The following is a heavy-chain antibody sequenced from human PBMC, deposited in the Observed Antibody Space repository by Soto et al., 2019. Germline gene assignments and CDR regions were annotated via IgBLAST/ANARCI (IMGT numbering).Heavy chain of an antibody. J-gene: IGHJ4*02. V-gene: IGHV1-18*01. D-gene: IGHD1-26*01. CDR1: GYTFRNYG. CDR3: ARERQWDPLPY. Sequence: VQLVQSGAEVKKPGASVKVSCEAYGYTFRNYGIPWVRQAPGQGLEWIGWVSGYNRNTNYAQKFEDRVTMTTDTSTSIAYLELRRLRIDDTAVYYCARERQWDPLPYWGPGTLLVVS. CDR2: VSGYNRNT.